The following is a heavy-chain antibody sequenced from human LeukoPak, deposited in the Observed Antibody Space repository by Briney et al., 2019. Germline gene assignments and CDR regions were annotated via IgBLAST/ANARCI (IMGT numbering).Heavy chain of an antibody. D-gene: IGHD3-3*02. CDR3: AAFSHKGV. J-gene: IGHJ6*02. Sequence: PGGSLRLSCAASGXTVGNNYVSWVRQAPGKGLQWVSLIYSAGSTYYADSVRGRFTISRDSSKNTLFLQLNSLRAEDTAVYYCAAFSHKGVWGQGTTVTVS. V-gene: IGHV3-66*01. CDR1: GXTVGNNY. CDR2: IYSAGST.